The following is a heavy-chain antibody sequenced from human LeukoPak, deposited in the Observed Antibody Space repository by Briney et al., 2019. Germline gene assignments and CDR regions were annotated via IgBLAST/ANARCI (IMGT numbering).Heavy chain of an antibody. CDR2: FKPSNGDT. CDR3: ASFSLVGATTHIFDY. Sequence: GASVKVSCKASGYTFTGYFLHWVRQAPGQGLEWMGWFKPSNGDTNYAQKFQGRVTMTRDTSINTAYMELSRLTSDDTAVYYCASFSLVGATTHIFDYWGQGTLVTVSS. V-gene: IGHV1-2*02. CDR1: GYTFTGYF. J-gene: IGHJ4*02. D-gene: IGHD1-26*01.